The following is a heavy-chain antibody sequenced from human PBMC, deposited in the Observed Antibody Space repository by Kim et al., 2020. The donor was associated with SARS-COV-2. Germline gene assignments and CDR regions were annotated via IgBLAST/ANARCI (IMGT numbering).Heavy chain of an antibody. V-gene: IGHV4-59*01. CDR3: ARLLRYFSTYYYYYGMDV. Sequence: SETLSLTCTLSGGSISSYYWSWIRQPPGKGLEWIGYIYYSGSTNYNPSLKSRVTISVDTSKNQFSLKLSSVTAADTAVYYCARLLRYFSTYYYYYGMDVWGQGTTVTVSS. CDR1: GGSISSYY. J-gene: IGHJ6*02. CDR2: IYYSGST. D-gene: IGHD3-9*01.